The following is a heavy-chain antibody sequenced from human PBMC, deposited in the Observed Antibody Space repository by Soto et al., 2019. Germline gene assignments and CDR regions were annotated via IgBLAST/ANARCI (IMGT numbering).Heavy chain of an antibody. D-gene: IGHD5-18*01. Sequence: ASVKVSCKASGGTFSSYAISWVRQAPGQGLEWMGGIITIFGTANYAQKFQGRVTITADESTSTAYMELSSLRSEDTAVYYCASGYSYGLDYWGQGTLVTVSS. CDR1: GGTFSSYA. J-gene: IGHJ4*02. CDR3: ASGYSYGLDY. CDR2: IITIFGTA. V-gene: IGHV1-69*13.